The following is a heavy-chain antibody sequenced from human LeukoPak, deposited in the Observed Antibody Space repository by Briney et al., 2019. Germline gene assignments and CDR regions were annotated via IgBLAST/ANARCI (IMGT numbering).Heavy chain of an antibody. Sequence: KTGGSLRLSCAASGCTFSDYYMSWIRQPPGKGLEWVAYISSSGSTIYYPDPMNGLFTTSKDNAKNSPYLQMNGLTAEATAVYYCARDKIAAAGTRTEAFDIWGQGTIVTVSS. CDR3: ARDKIAAAGTRTEAFDI. CDR2: ISSSGSTI. J-gene: IGHJ3*02. V-gene: IGHV3-11*01. D-gene: IGHD6-13*01. CDR1: GCTFSDYY.